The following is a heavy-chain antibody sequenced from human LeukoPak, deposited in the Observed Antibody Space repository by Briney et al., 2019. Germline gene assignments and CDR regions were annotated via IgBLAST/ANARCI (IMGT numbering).Heavy chain of an antibody. CDR3: ARSGTLTGYLY. V-gene: IGHV4-59*01. Sequence: PPETLSLTCTVSGGSLSSYYWTWIRQPPGKGLEWIGYIYYSGTTNYNPSLKSRVTMSVDTSKNQFSLKLNSVTAADTAVYYCARSGTLTGYLYWGQGALVTVSS. CDR1: GGSLSSYY. CDR2: IYYSGTT. D-gene: IGHD3-9*01. J-gene: IGHJ4*02.